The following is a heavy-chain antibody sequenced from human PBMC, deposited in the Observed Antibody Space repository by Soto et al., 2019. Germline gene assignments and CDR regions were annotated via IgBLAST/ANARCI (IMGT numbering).Heavy chain of an antibody. CDR1: GYTFTSYG. CDR3: ARDRGLLRYFDWLSPFDY. V-gene: IGHV1-18*01. J-gene: IGHJ4*02. CDR2: ISAYNGNT. D-gene: IGHD3-9*01. Sequence: QVQLVQSGAEVKKPGASVKVSCKASGYTFTSYGISWVRQAPGQGLAWMGWISAYNGNTNYAQKLQGRVTMTTDTSTSTAYMELRSLRSDDTAVYYCARDRGLLRYFDWLSPFDYWGQGTLVTVSS.